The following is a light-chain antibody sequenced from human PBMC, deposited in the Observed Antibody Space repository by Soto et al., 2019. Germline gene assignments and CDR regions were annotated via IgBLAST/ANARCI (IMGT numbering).Light chain of an antibody. CDR3: QKYNRVPLT. Sequence: DIQMTQSPSSLSASAGDRVTITCRASQDISIYLAWYRQRPGEVPELLIYGASTLQSGVPSRFSGSGSGTDFTLTISSLQPEDVASYYCQKYNRVPLTFGGGTKVDIK. CDR2: GAS. J-gene: IGKJ4*01. V-gene: IGKV1-27*01. CDR1: QDISIY.